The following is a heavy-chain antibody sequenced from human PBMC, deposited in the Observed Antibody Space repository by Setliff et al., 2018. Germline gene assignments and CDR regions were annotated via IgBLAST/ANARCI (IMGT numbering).Heavy chain of an antibody. D-gene: IGHD2-2*01. CDR3: ARGPAYCSSTSCYLQWFDP. V-gene: IGHV1-2*04. CDR1: GYTFTGYY. Sequence: GASVKVSCKASGYTFTGYYMHWVRQAPGQGLEWMGWINPNSGGTNYAQKFQGWVTMTRDTSISTAYLQWSSLKASDTAMYYCARGPAYCSSTSCYLQWFDPWGQGTLVTVSS. J-gene: IGHJ5*02. CDR2: INPNSGGT.